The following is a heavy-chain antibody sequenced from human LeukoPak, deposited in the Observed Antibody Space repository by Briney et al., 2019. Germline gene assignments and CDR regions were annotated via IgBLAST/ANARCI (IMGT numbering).Heavy chain of an antibody. V-gene: IGHV4-34*01. CDR2: INHSGST. CDR1: GFTFSSYA. D-gene: IGHD1-26*01. Sequence: GSLRLSCAASGFTFSSYAMSWVRQAPGKGLEWIGEINHSGSTNYNPSLKSRVTISVDTSKNQFSLKLSSVTAADTAVYYCARGTVGATTKFDYWGQGTLVTVSS. CDR3: ARGTVGATTKFDY. J-gene: IGHJ4*02.